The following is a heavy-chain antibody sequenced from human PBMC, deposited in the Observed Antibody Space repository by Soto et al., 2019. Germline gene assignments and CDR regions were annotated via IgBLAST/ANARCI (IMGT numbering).Heavy chain of an antibody. Sequence: TSETLSLTCTFSGGSIRSGGYYLSWIRQHPGKGLEWIGYIYYSGSTYYNPSLKSRVTISVDTSKNQFSLKLSSVTAADTAVYYCARSPLYCSSTSCPEGGFYYYYMDVWGKGTTVTVSS. CDR2: IYYSGST. J-gene: IGHJ6*03. V-gene: IGHV4-31*03. CDR1: GGSIRSGGYY. CDR3: ARSPLYCSSTSCPEGGFYYYYMDV. D-gene: IGHD2-2*01.